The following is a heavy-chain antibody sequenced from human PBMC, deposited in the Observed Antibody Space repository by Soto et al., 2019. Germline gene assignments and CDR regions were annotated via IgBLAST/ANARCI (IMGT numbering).Heavy chain of an antibody. D-gene: IGHD3-16*01. CDR3: AREGGPGSYYYYGMDV. Sequence: SETLSLTCTVSGGSITLYYWNWIRRSPGKGLEWIGYMYSSGSTNYRSSLKSRVTISVDTSKNQFSLKLSSVTAADTAVYYCAREGGPGSYYYYGMDVWGQGTTVTVSS. CDR2: MYSSGST. J-gene: IGHJ6*02. CDR1: GGSITLYY. V-gene: IGHV4-59*01.